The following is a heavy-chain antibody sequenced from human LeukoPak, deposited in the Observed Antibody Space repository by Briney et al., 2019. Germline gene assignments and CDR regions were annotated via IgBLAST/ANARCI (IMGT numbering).Heavy chain of an antibody. J-gene: IGHJ3*02. CDR3: ARDLAAADAFDI. CDR1: GFTFSSHA. CDR2: ISYNGGST. Sequence: GGSLRLSCAASGFTFSSHAMNWVRQAPGKGLEYVSSISYNGGSTYYANSVKGRFTISRDNSKNTLYLQMNSLRAEDTAVYYCARDLAAADAFDIWGQGTMVTVSS. D-gene: IGHD6-13*01. V-gene: IGHV3-64*01.